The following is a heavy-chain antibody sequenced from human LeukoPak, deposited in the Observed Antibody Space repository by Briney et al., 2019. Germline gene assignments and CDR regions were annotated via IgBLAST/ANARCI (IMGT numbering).Heavy chain of an antibody. Sequence: SETLSLTCTVSGDPISRSRYHWGWIRQPPGKGLEWIAHIYYVGNTHYNPSLQSRVTISVDTSKNQFSLKLNSVTAADTAVYYCARRDLVLEATTDWGQGTLVTVSS. V-gene: IGHV4-39*01. CDR2: IYYVGNT. D-gene: IGHD2-8*02. CDR1: GDPISRSRYH. CDR3: ARRDLVLEATTD. J-gene: IGHJ4*02.